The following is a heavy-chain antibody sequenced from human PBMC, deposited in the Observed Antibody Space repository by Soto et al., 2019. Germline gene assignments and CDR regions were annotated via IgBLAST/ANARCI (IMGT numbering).Heavy chain of an antibody. CDR2: INAGNGNT. CDR1: GSTFTNYA. CDR3: ARHTPAISISDH. J-gene: IGHJ4*02. D-gene: IGHD2-15*01. V-gene: IGHV1-3*01. Sequence: ASVKVSCQASGSTFTNYAMDWVRQAPGQRLEWMGWINAGNGNTKYSQKFQGRVTITRDTSASTAYMELSSVTAADTAVYYCARHTPAISISDHWGQGTLVTVSS.